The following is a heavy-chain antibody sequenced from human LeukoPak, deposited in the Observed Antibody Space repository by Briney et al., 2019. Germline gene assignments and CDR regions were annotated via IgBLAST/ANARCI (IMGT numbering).Heavy chain of an antibody. J-gene: IGHJ5*02. D-gene: IGHD3-9*01. CDR3: ARVGGLRYFAWLPSPSNWFDP. V-gene: IGHV4-38-2*02. CDR1: GYSISTGYY. CDR2: INHSGST. Sequence: SETLSLTRTVSGYSISTGYYWDWIRQPPGKGLEWIGEINHSGSTNYNPSLKSRVTISVDTSKNQFSLKLSSVTAADTAVYYCARVGGLRYFAWLPSPSNWFDPWGQGTLVTVSS.